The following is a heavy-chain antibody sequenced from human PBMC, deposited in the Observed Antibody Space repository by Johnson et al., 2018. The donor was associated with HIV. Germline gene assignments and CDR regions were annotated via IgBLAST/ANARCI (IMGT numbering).Heavy chain of an antibody. CDR1: GFTFSSYG. J-gene: IGHJ3*02. CDR3: ARGVHSVWAAFDI. CDR2: IWYDGSNK. V-gene: IGHV3-33*08. D-gene: IGHD2-21*01. Sequence: RLVESGGGLVQPGGSLRLSCAASGFTFSSYGMHWVRQAPGKGLEWVAVIWYDGSNKYYADSVKGRFTISRDNSKNTLYWQMNSLRAEDTAVYYCARGVHSVWAAFDIWGQGTMVTVSS.